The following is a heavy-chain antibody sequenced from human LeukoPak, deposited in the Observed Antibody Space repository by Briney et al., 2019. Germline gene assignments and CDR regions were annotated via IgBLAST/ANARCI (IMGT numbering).Heavy chain of an antibody. D-gene: IGHD6-13*01. J-gene: IGHJ5*02. CDR2: IRRSASNI. V-gene: IGHV3-21*01. Sequence: GGSLRLSCAASGFPFNTFTMNWVRQAPGKGLEWFSSIRRSASNIYYAHSLKGRFTISRDNSKNTLYLQMNSLRAEDTAVYYCARDPIAAAGTVIWYNWFDPWGQGTLVTVSS. CDR3: ARDPIAAAGTVIWYNWFDP. CDR1: GFPFNTFT.